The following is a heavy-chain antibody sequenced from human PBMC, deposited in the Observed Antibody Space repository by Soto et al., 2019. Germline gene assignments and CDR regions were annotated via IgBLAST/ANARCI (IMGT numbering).Heavy chain of an antibody. CDR1: GFTFSSYG. CDR2: ISYDGSNK. Sequence: QVQLVESGGGVVQPGRSLRLSCAASGFTFSSYGMHWVRQAPGKGLEWVAVISYDGSNKYYADSVKGRFTISRDNSKNTLYLQMNSLRAEDTAVYYSARQSGIAAAGVGCDYWGQGTLVTVSS. D-gene: IGHD6-13*01. J-gene: IGHJ4*02. V-gene: IGHV3-30*03. CDR3: ARQSGIAAAGVGCDY.